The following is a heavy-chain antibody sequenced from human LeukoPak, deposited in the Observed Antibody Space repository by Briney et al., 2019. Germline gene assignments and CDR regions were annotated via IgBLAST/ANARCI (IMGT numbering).Heavy chain of an antibody. J-gene: IGHJ5*02. V-gene: IGHV4-59*01. D-gene: IGHD3-10*01. CDR1: GGSTSSYY. CDR3: ASMDLGSEARFDP. Sequence: NPSETLSLTCTVSGGSTSSYYWSWIRQPPGKGLEWIGYIYYSGSTNYNPSLKSRVTISVDTSKNQFSLKLSSVTAADTAVYYCASMDLGSEARFDPWGQGTLVTVSS. CDR2: IYYSGST.